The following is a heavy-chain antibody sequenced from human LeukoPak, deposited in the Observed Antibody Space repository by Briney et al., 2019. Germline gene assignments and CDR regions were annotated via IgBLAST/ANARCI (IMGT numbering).Heavy chain of an antibody. D-gene: IGHD6-19*01. CDR1: GGTFSSYA. CDR3: ASTGGGVYSGWYLPRFDY. Sequence: ASVKVSCKASGGTFSSYAISWVRQAPGQGLEWMGGIIPIFGTANYAQKFQGRVTITADESTSTAYMELSSLRSEDTAVYYCASTGGGVYSGWYLPRFDYWGQGTLVTVSS. J-gene: IGHJ4*01. V-gene: IGHV1-69*13. CDR2: IIPIFGTA.